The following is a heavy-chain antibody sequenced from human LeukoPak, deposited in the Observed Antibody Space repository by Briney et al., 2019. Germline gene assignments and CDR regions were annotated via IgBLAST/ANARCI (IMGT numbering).Heavy chain of an antibody. J-gene: IGHJ4*02. V-gene: IGHV3-9*01. CDR3: ATTPLDFWSGPGYFDY. Sequence: PGRSLRLSCAASGFTFDDYAMHWVRQAPGKGLEWVSGISWNSGSIGYADSVKGRFTISRDNSKNTLYLQMNSLRAEDTAVYYCATTPLDFWSGPGYFDYWGQGTLVTVSS. D-gene: IGHD3-3*01. CDR1: GFTFDDYA. CDR2: ISWNSGSI.